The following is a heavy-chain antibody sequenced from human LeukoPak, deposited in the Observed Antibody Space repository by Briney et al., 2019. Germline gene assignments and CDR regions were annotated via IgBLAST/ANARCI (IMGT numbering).Heavy chain of an antibody. CDR3: ARLFAYYYGSGSYYNDY. CDR2: ISAYNGNT. V-gene: IGHV1-18*01. D-gene: IGHD3-10*01. J-gene: IGHJ4*02. CDR1: GYTFTSYG. Sequence: GGSVKVSFKASGYTFTSYGISWVRQAPGRQREWMGGISAYNGNTNYAQKLQGRVTMATDTSTSTAYMELRSLRSDDTAVYYCARLFAYYYGSGSYYNDYWGQGTLVTVSS.